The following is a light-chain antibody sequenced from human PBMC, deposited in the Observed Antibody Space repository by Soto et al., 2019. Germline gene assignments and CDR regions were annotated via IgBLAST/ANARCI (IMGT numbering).Light chain of an antibody. V-gene: IGLV3-21*02. CDR2: DDN. J-gene: IGLJ1*01. CDR1: NIGSKS. CDR3: QVWDSRSDQYV. Sequence: SYELTQPPSVSVAPGQTARITCGGNNIGSKSVHWYQQKPGQAPVLLVYDDNDRPSGISERFSGSNSGNTATLTIGRVEAGDEADYYCQVWDSRSDQYVFGVGTKVTVL.